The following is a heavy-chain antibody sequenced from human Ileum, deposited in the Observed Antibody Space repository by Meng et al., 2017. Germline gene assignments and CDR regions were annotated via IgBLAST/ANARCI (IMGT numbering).Heavy chain of an antibody. Sequence: QVHLVQSGAEVKKPGAPVKVSGKASGYTFTGYHMHWVRQAPGQGLEWMGRINPNSGGTIYAQKFQGRVTMTRDTSISTGYMELSRLRSDDTAVYYCAIITAGGAWGQGTLVTVSS. D-gene: IGHD1-20*01. CDR1: GYTFTGYH. V-gene: IGHV1-2*06. CDR2: INPNSGGT. J-gene: IGHJ5*02. CDR3: AIITAGGA.